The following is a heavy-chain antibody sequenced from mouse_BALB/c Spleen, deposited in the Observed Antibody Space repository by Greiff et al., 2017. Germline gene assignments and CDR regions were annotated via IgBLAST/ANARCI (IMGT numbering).Heavy chain of an antibody. V-gene: IGHV2-9*02. CDR1: GFSLTSYG. J-gene: IGHJ4*01. CDR3: ARDGLLRLRYAMDY. Sequence: VQRVESGPGLVAPSQSLSINCTVSGFSLTSYGVHWVRQPPGKGLEWLGVIWAGGSTNYNSALMSRLSISKDNSKSQVFLKMNSLQTDDTAMYYCARDGLLRLRYAMDYWGQGTSVTVSS. CDR2: IWAGGST. D-gene: IGHD1-2*01.